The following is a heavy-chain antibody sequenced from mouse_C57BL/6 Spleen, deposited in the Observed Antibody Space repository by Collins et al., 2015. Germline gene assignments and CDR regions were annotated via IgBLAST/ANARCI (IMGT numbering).Heavy chain of an antibody. CDR3: VRQVDAMDY. CDR2: IRSKSNNYAT. D-gene: IGHD1-1*01. J-gene: IGHJ4*01. Sequence: VARIRSKSNNYATYYADSVKDRFTISRDDSESMLYVQMNNLKTEDTAMYYCVRQVDAMDYWGQGTSVTVSS. V-gene: IGHV10-1*01.